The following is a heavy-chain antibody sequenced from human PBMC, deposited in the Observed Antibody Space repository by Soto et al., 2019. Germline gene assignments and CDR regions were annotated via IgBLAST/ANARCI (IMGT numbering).Heavy chain of an antibody. Sequence: GGSLRLSCAASGFSIDDFAMHWVRQAPGKGLEWVSSISWDSGKIGYADSVTGRFSVSRDNAKNSLFLQMSSLKPEDTAFYFCARDIPGRSGDVESTWFEPWGQGXLV. CDR3: ARDIPGRSGDVESTWFEP. CDR1: GFSIDDFA. CDR2: ISWDSGKI. V-gene: IGHV3-9*01. J-gene: IGHJ5*02. D-gene: IGHD1-1*01.